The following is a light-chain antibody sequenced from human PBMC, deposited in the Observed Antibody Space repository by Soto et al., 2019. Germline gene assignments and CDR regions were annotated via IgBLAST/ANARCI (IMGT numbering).Light chain of an antibody. Sequence: QAVVTQPASVSGSPGQSITISCTGTTSDVGGYNHVSWYQQHPDKAPKLIIYDVGNRPSGVSNRFSGSKSGNTASLTISGLQAEDEADYYCSSYSSSSTVVLFGGGTKVTVL. CDR1: TSDVGGYNH. J-gene: IGLJ2*01. CDR3: SSYSSSSTVVL. V-gene: IGLV2-14*03. CDR2: DVG.